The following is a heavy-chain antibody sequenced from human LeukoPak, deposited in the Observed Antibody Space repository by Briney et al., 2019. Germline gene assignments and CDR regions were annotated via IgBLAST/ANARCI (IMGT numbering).Heavy chain of an antibody. J-gene: IGHJ3*02. D-gene: IGHD2-2*02. V-gene: IGHV4-61*02. CDR2: IYTGGST. CDR3: ARELPVVVVPAAIGAGSFDI. CDR1: GGSISSGSYY. Sequence: KPSQTLSLTCTVSGGSISSGSYYWSWIRQPAGKGLEWIGRIYTGGSTNYNPSLKSRVTISVDTSKNQFSLKLSSVTAADTAVYYCARELPVVVVPAAIGAGSFDIWGQGTMVTVSS.